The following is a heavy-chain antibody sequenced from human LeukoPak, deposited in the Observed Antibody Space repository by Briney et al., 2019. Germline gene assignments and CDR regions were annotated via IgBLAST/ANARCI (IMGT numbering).Heavy chain of an antibody. D-gene: IGHD6-13*01. J-gene: IGHJ4*02. Sequence: GGSLRLSCAASGITFSTCAMSWVRQAPGKGLEWVSGIGSSGGIYTKYADSVRGRFTISRDNSKNTLYLHMNSLRAEDTAVYYCAKDRVPDTCWSLDHWGQGALVIVSS. CDR3: AKDRVPDTCWSLDH. V-gene: IGHV3-23*01. CDR2: IGSSGGIYT. CDR1: GITFSTCA.